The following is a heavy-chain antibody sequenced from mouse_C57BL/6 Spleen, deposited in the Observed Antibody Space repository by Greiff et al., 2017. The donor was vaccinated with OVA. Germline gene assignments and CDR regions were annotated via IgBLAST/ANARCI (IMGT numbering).Heavy chain of an antibody. CDR1: GFTFSDYY. J-gene: IGHJ2*01. CDR3: ARGGSGYAYYFDY. CDR2: ISNGGGST. D-gene: IGHD3-2*02. V-gene: IGHV5-12*01. Sequence: EVHLVESGGGLVQPGGSLKLSCAASGFTFSDYYMYWVRQTPEKRLEWVAYISNGGGSTYYPDTVKGRFTISRDNAKNTLYLQMSRLKSEDTAMYYCARGGSGYAYYFDYWGQGTTLTVSS.